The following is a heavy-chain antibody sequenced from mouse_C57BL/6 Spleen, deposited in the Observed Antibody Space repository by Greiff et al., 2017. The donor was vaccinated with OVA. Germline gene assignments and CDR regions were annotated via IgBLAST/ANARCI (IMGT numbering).Heavy chain of an antibody. J-gene: IGHJ4*01. CDR3: ARNRGYDGSYAMDY. Sequence: QVQLQQSGPGLVAPSQSLSITCTVSGFSLTSYAISWVRQPPGKGLEWLGVIWTGGGTNYNSALKSRLSISKDNSKSQVFLKMNSLQTDDTARYYCARNRGYDGSYAMDYWGQGTSVTVSS. CDR2: IWTGGGT. CDR1: GFSLTSYA. D-gene: IGHD2-3*01. V-gene: IGHV2-9-1*01.